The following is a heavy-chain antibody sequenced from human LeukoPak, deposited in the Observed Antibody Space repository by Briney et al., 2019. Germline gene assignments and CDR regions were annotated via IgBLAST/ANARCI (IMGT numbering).Heavy chain of an antibody. V-gene: IGHV1-2*02. D-gene: IGHD3-22*01. CDR1: GYTFTAHY. CDR3: ARSDGFSGYSSLGDS. Sequence: GASVKVSCKASGYTFTAHYLHWVRQAPGQGLEWMGWINPNSGDTNFAQKFQGRVTMTRDTSISTAYMDLSRLRSDDTAIYYCARSDGFSGYSSLGDSWGQGTQVTVSS. CDR2: INPNSGDT. J-gene: IGHJ5*01.